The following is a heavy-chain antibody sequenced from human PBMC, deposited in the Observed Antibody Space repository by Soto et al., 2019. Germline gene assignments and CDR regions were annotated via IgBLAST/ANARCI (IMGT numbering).Heavy chain of an antibody. CDR1: GGSISSSSYY. CDR2: IYYSGST. CDR3: ASSGWWYFDY. J-gene: IGHJ4*02. V-gene: IGHV4-39*01. D-gene: IGHD6-19*01. Sequence: QLQLQESGPGLVKPSETLSLTCTVSGGSISSSSYYWGWIRQPPGKGLEWIGSIYYSGSTYYNPSLKSRVSISVDTSKNQFSLKLSSVTAADTAVYYCASSGWWYFDYWGQGTLVTVSS.